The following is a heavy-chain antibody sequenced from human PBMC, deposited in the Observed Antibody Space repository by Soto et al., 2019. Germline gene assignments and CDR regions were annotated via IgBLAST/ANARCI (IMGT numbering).Heavy chain of an antibody. CDR2: IIPIFGTA. CDR3: ASNWNEPYYYYYGMDV. J-gene: IGHJ6*02. Sequence: VASVKVSCKASGGTFSSYAISWVRQAPGQGLEWMGGIIPIFGTANYAQKFQGRVTITADESTSTAYMELSSLRSEDTAAYYCASNWNEPYYYYYGMDVWGQGTTVTVSS. CDR1: GGTFSSYA. V-gene: IGHV1-69*13. D-gene: IGHD1-1*01.